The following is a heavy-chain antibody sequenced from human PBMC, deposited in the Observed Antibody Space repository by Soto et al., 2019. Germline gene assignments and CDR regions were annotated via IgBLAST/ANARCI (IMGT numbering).Heavy chain of an antibody. D-gene: IGHD6-13*01. CDR2: IYYSGST. CDR3: ARDPWVAAAGTPAEYFQH. Sequence: SETLSLTCAVSGYSISSSNWWGWLRQPPWKGLEWIVYIYYSGSTYYNPSLKSRVTMSVDTSKNQFSLKLRSDDTAVYYCARDPWVAAAGTPAEYFQHWGQGTLVTVSS. V-gene: IGHV4-28*03. J-gene: IGHJ1*01. CDR1: GYSISSSNW.